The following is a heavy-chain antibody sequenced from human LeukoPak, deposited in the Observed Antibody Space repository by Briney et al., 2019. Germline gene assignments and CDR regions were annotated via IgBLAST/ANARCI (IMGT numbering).Heavy chain of an antibody. CDR3: ARDLAAWDV. Sequence: GGSLRLSRAASGFTFSNYWMSWVRQAPGKGLEWVANINPDGSEKYSVDSVTGRFTISRDNAENTMFLQMNTLRADDSAVYYCARDLAAWDVWGKGTTVTVSS. V-gene: IGHV3-7*01. J-gene: IGHJ6*04. CDR1: GFTFSNYW. CDR2: INPDGSEK.